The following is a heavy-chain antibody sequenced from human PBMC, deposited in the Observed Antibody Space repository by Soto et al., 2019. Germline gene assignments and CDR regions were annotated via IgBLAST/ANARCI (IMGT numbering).Heavy chain of an antibody. V-gene: IGHV3-23*01. J-gene: IGHJ4*02. Sequence: EVQLLESGGGLVQPGGSLRLSCAASGFTFSRYAMSWVRQAPGKGLEWVSAISGSGGSTYYAGSVKGRFTISRDNSKNTLYLQMNSLRAEDTAVYYCAKSLAWTGMVRGVPLDYWGQGTLVTVSS. CDR2: ISGSGGST. D-gene: IGHD3-10*01. CDR1: GFTFSRYA. CDR3: AKSLAWTGMVRGVPLDY.